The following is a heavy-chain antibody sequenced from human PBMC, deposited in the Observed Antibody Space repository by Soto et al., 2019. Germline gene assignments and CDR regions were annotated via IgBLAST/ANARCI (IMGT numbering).Heavy chain of an antibody. V-gene: IGHV1-18*01. D-gene: IGHD1-7*01. CDR2: ISAYDGDT. J-gene: IGHJ6*03. Sequence: ASVKVSCKASGFSFIDYGFGWVRQAPGQGLEWVGWISAYDGDTKYEEKVQGRVTLTTDTPTTTAYMELRSLTSDDTAVYYCARAGRAFRTSHYYYFYMDVWGKGTTVTVSS. CDR3: ARAGRAFRTSHYYYFYMDV. CDR1: GFSFIDYG.